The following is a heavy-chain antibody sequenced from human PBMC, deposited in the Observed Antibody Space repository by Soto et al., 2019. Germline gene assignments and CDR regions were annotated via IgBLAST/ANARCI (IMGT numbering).Heavy chain of an antibody. Sequence: QVQLQQSGPGLVKPSQTLSLTCAISGDSVSSNSAAWNWIRQSPSRGLEWLGRTYYRSKWYNDYAVSVKSRITINPDTSKNQFSLQLNSVTPEDTAVYYCARGRQYDSSGYWGYYYYGMDVWGQGTTVTVSS. V-gene: IGHV6-1*01. CDR2: TYYRSKWYN. CDR3: ARGRQYDSSGYWGYYYYGMDV. J-gene: IGHJ6*02. CDR1: GDSVSSNSAA. D-gene: IGHD3-22*01.